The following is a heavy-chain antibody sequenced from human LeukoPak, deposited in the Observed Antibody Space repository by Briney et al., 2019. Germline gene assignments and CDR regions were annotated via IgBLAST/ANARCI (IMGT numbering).Heavy chain of an antibody. D-gene: IGHD1-7*01. CDR3: AREGTGTGYYGMDV. CDR1: GGSISSSSYY. CDR2: IYYSGST. J-gene: IGHJ6*02. V-gene: IGHV4-39*02. Sequence: PSETLSLTCTVSGGSISSSSYYWGWIRQPPGKGLEWIGSIYYSGSTYYNPSLTSRITISVDTSKNQFSLKLGSVTAADTAVYYCAREGTGTGYYGMDVWGQGTTVTVSS.